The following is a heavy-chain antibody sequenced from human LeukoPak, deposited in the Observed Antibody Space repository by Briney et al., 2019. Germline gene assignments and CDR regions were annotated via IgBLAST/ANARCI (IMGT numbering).Heavy chain of an antibody. V-gene: IGHV3-48*02. J-gene: IGHJ6*02. D-gene: IGHD6-13*01. Sequence: GGSLRLSCAASGFTFSSYSMNWVRQAPREGLEWVSYISSSSSTIYYADSVKGRFTISRDNAKNSLYLQMNSLRDEDTAVYYCAREPLAAAVPYYYYYGMDVWGQGTTVTVSS. CDR2: ISSSSSTI. CDR1: GFTFSSYS. CDR3: AREPLAAAVPYYYYYGMDV.